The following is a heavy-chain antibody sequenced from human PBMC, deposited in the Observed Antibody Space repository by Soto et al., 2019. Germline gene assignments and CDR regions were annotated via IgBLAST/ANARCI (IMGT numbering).Heavy chain of an antibody. J-gene: IGHJ3*02. CDR3: ARVKTRTAVKDAFDI. Sequence: QVQLVESGGGVVQPGRSLRLSCAASGFTFSSYGMHWVRQAPGKGLEWVAVIWYDGSNKYYADSVKGRFTISRDNSKNTLYLQMNSLRAEDTAVYYCARVKTRTAVKDAFDIWGQGTMVTVSS. CDR2: IWYDGSNK. V-gene: IGHV3-33*01. CDR1: GFTFSSYG. D-gene: IGHD4-4*01.